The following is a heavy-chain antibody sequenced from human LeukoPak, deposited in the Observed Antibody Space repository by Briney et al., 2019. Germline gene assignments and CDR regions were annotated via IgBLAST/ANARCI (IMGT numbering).Heavy chain of an antibody. CDR1: GYSISSGYY. CDR3: ARASSAYPRY. Sequence: SETLSLTCAVSGYSISSGYYWGWIRQPPGKGLEWIGSIYHSGSTYYNPSLKSRVTISVDTSKNQFSLKLSSVTAADTAVYYCARASSAYPRYWGQGTLVTVSS. J-gene: IGHJ4*02. D-gene: IGHD3-16*01. CDR2: IYHSGST. V-gene: IGHV4-38-2*01.